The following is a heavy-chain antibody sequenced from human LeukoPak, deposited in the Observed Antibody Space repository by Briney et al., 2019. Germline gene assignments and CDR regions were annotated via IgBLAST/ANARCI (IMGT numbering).Heavy chain of an antibody. CDR1: GSAFNDYP. D-gene: IGHD1-1*01. V-gene: IGHV1-69*13. CDR2: IIPMFRTT. Sequence: GASVKVSCKASGSAFNDYPISWVRQAPGQGLEWMGEIIPMFRTTRYAQKFQGRVTITADGSTSTVYMELSSLKSEDTAVYYCARDQLGAVLYFDYWGQGALVTVSS. CDR3: ARDQLGAVLYFDY. J-gene: IGHJ4*02.